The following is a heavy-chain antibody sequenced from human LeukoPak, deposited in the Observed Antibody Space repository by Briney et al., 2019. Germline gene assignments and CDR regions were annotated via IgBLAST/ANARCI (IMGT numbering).Heavy chain of an antibody. V-gene: IGHV3-21*01. CDR1: GFTFSSYS. J-gene: IGHJ4*02. CDR2: ISSSSSYI. CDR3: ATPSNVLWSY. D-gene: IGHD3-16*01. Sequence: GSLRLSRAASGFTFSSYSMNWVRQAPGKGLEWVSSISSSSSYIYYADSVKGRFTISRDNAKNSLYLQMNSLRAEDTAVYYCATPSNVLWSYWGQGTLVTVSS.